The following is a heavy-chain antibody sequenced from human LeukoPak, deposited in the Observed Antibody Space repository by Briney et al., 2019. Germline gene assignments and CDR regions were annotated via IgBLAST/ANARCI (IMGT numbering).Heavy chain of an antibody. CDR3: AGAMYSGSFDP. D-gene: IGHD1-26*01. CDR2: IKQDGSEK. Sequence: GGSLRLSCAPSGFTFSRYWMNWVRQAPGKGLEWVANIKQDGSEKYYVDSVKGRCTISRDNAKNSLYLQMSSLRVEDTAVYYCAGAMYSGSFDPWGQGILVTVSS. J-gene: IGHJ5*02. V-gene: IGHV3-7*02. CDR1: GFTFSRYW.